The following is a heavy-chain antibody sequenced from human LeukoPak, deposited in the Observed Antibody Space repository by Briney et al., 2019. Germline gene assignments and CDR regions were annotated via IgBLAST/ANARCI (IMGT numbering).Heavy chain of an antibody. CDR2: IKQDGSEK. CDR1: GFTFSGYW. J-gene: IGHJ4*02. Sequence: GGSLRLSCAGSGFTFSGYWMTWVRQTPEKGLEWVANIKQDGSEKYYVDSVKGRFTISRDNAENSLYLQMNSLRAEDTAVYYCARVFYDSSGYNDYWGQGTLVTVSS. CDR3: ARVFYDSSGYNDY. V-gene: IGHV3-7*04. D-gene: IGHD3-22*01.